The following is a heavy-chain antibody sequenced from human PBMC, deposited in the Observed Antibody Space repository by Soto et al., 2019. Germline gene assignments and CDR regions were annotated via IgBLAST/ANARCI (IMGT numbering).Heavy chain of an antibody. CDR2: LSSSRSII. CDR1: GFTFSSYN. J-gene: IGHJ6*02. V-gene: IGHV3-48*02. CDR3: ARDLSGSIYSYSGLDV. Sequence: EVQLVESGGGLVQPGGSLRLSCAASGFTFSSYNMNWVRQAPGKGLEWVSFLSSSRSIIYYADSVKGRFTISRDTAKNSLYLQMDSLRDKDTAVYYCARDLSGSIYSYSGLDVWGRGTTLTVSS. D-gene: IGHD2-21*02.